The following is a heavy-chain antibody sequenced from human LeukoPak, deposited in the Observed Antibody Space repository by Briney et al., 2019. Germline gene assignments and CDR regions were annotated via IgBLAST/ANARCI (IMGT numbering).Heavy chain of an antibody. V-gene: IGHV1-8*03. CDR3: ARGIDSYGYDY. CDR1: GYTFTSYD. D-gene: IGHD5-18*01. CDR2: MNPNSGNT. Sequence: GASMKVSCKASGYTFTSYDINWVRQATGQGLEWMGWMNPNSGNTGYAQKFQGRVTITRNTSISTAYMELSSLRSEDTAMYYCARGIDSYGYDYWGQGTLVTVSS. J-gene: IGHJ4*02.